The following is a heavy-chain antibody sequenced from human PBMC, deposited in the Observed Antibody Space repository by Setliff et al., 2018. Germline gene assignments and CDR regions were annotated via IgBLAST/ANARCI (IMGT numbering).Heavy chain of an antibody. V-gene: IGHV3-23*01. CDR3: AKGPRDGYNSGLDY. J-gene: IGHJ4*02. Sequence: GGSLRLSCAASGFTFNAYAMSWVRQAPGKGLEWVSAITFGSLSRYYADSVKGRFTISRDNSKNTLFLEMNSLRTEDTAVYYCAKGPRDGYNSGLDYWGQGALVTVSS. D-gene: IGHD5-12*01. CDR1: GFTFNAYA. CDR2: ITFGSLSR.